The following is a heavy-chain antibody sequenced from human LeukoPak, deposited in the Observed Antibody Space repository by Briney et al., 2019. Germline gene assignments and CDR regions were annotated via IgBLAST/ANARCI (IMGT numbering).Heavy chain of an antibody. CDR3: ASSIVGATTAITLFDY. CDR2: IYYSGST. V-gene: IGHV4-30-4*08. Sequence: SETLSLTCTVSGGSISSGDYYWSWIRQPPGKGLEWIGYIYYSGSTYYNPSLESRVTISVDTSKNQFSLKLSSVTAADTAVYYCASSIVGATTAITLFDYWGQGTLVTVSS. D-gene: IGHD1-26*01. CDR1: GGSISSGDYY. J-gene: IGHJ4*02.